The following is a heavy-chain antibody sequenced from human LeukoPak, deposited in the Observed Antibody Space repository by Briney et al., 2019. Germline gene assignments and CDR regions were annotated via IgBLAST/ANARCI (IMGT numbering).Heavy chain of an antibody. CDR2: IYYSGST. D-gene: IGHD3-9*01. CDR1: GVSISSYY. CDR3: ARERRYFDWLSHDAFDI. Sequence: SETLSLTCTVSGVSISSYYWSWIRQPPGKGLEWIGYIYYSGSTNYNPSLKSRVTISVDTSKNQFSLKLSSVTAADTAVYYCARERRYFDWLSHDAFDIWGQGTMVTVSS. V-gene: IGHV4-59*01. J-gene: IGHJ3*02.